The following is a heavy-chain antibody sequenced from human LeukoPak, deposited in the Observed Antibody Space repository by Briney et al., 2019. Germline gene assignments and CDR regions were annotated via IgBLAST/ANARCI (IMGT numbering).Heavy chain of an antibody. J-gene: IGHJ6*02. CDR1: GGSISSYY. CDR2: IYYSGST. V-gene: IGHV4-59*01. CDR3: ARDDPYYYGMDV. Sequence: SETLSLTCTVSGGSISSYYWSWIRQPPGKGLEWIGYIYYSGSTNYNPSLKSRVTISVDTSKDQFSLKLSSVTAADTAVYYCARDDPYYYGMDVWGQGTTVTVSS.